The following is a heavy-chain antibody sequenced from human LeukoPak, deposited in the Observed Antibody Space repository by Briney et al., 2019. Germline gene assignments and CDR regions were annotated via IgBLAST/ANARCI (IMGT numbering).Heavy chain of an antibody. CDR1: VVTFSSDE. CDR3: AREVAAAGPRNAFDI. J-gene: IGHJ3*02. Sequence: GGSLRLSCAASVVTFSSDEMNWVREGPGKGLEWGSYISRSGSPIYYADSVKGRFTISSDNAKNSLYPQLNSLRAEDPAVYYCAREVAAAGPRNAFDIWGQGTMVTVSS. D-gene: IGHD6-13*01. V-gene: IGHV3-48*03. CDR2: ISRSGSPI.